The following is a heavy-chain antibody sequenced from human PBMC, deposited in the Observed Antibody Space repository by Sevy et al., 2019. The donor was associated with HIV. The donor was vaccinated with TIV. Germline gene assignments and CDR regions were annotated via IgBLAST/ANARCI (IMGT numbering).Heavy chain of an antibody. CDR2: LSWNSGTI. CDR1: GFTFDDYA. CDR3: AKGAGQWLGDAFDV. J-gene: IGHJ3*01. V-gene: IGHV3-9*01. Sequence: GGSLRLSCAASGFTFDDYAIHWVRQAPGKGLEWVSGLSWNSGTIDYADSVKGRFTISRDNAKKSLYLQMNSLSTEDTALYYCAKGAGQWLGDAFDVWGQGTMVTVSS. D-gene: IGHD6-19*01.